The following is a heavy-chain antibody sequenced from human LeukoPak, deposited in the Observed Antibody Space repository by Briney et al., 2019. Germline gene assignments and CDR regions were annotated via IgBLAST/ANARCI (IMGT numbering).Heavy chain of an antibody. Sequence: ASVKVSCKASGYTFTSYGISWVRQAPGQGLEWMVWISAYNGNTNYAQKLQGRVTMTTDTSTSTAYMELRSLRSDDTAVYYCARDLSPLVRGVISDYWGQGTLVTVSS. CDR3: ARDLSPLVRGVISDY. CDR2: ISAYNGNT. V-gene: IGHV1-18*01. CDR1: GYTFTSYG. D-gene: IGHD3-10*01. J-gene: IGHJ4*02.